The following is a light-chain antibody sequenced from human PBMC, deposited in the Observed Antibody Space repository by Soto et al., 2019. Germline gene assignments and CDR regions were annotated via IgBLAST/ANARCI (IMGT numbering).Light chain of an antibody. CDR1: SSDVGDFNY. CDR3: SSYSSSTTHVV. CDR2: DVT. Sequence: QSALTQPASVSGSPGRSVTISCTGTSSDVGDFNYVSWYQHLPGRAPKLIIYDVTNRPSGISYRFSASKSGRTASLTISGLQAEDEAYYYCSSYSSSTTHVVSGGGTKLTVL. V-gene: IGLV2-14*03. J-gene: IGLJ2*01.